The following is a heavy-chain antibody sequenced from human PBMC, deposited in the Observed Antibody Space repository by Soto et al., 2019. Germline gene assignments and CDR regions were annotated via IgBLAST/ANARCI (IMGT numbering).Heavy chain of an antibody. V-gene: IGHV1-18*01. CDR1: GYNFINYG. CDR3: ARDFYCSRAKGHDVFDI. J-gene: IGHJ3*02. CDR2: AGSHDGYTYDKT. D-gene: IGHD2-15*01. Sequence: QVHLVQSGAEVMKPGASVKVSCKTSGYNFINYGISWVRQAPGQGLEWMGWAGSHDGYTYDKTHYVQNFQGRGIITTDTSTGIAYMELRSLRSDDTVVYYCARDFYCSRAKGHDVFDIWGQGTVVTVSS.